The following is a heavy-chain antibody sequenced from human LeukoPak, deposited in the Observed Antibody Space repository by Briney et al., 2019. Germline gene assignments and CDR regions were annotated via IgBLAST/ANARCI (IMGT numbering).Heavy chain of an antibody. Sequence: SETLSLTCTVSGGSISSSSYYWGWIRQPPGKGLEWIGSIYYSGSTYYNPSLKSRVTISVDTSKNQFSLKLSSVTAADTAVYYCARHGHEETYYYDSSGYVYFDYWGQGTLVTVSS. V-gene: IGHV4-39*01. CDR1: GGSISSSSYY. CDR2: IYYSGST. J-gene: IGHJ4*02. CDR3: ARHGHEETYYYDSSGYVYFDY. D-gene: IGHD3-22*01.